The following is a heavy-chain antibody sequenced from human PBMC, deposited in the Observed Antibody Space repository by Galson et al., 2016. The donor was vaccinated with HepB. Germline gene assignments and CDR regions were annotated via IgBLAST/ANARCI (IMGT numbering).Heavy chain of an antibody. J-gene: IGHJ6*02. V-gene: IGHV3-53*01. CDR2: IYSSGST. Sequence: SLRLSCAASGFTVSTNSMSWVRQAPGKGLEWVSVIYSSGSTYYADSVKGRFTFSRDNSKNTLYLQMNSLRAEDTAVYYCARAWGNYGMDVWGQGTTVTVSS. CDR1: GFTVSTNS. D-gene: IGHD7-27*01. CDR3: ARAWGNYGMDV.